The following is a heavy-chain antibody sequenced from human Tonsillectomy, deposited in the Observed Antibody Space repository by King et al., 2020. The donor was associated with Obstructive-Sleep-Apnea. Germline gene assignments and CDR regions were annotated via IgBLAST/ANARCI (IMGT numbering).Heavy chain of an antibody. D-gene: IGHD6-13*01. V-gene: IGHV3-15*01. CDR3: TTENGIAAYVPTYYFDY. Sequence: DVQLVESGGGLVKPGGSLRLSCAASGFTFSNAWMSWVRQAPGKGLEWVGRIKSKTDGGTTDYAAPVKGRFTISRDDSKNTLYLQMNSLKTEDTAVYYCTTENGIAAYVPTYYFDYWGQGTLVTVSS. J-gene: IGHJ4*02. CDR2: IKSKTDGGTT. CDR1: GFTFSNAW.